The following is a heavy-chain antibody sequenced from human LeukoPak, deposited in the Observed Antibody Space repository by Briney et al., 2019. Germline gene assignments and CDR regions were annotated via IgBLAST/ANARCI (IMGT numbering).Heavy chain of an antibody. CDR3: ARGDYYDRRFDY. CDR1: GFTFSSDW. Sequence: SGGSLRLSCVASGFTFSSDWMNWVRQAPGKGLEWVADIKQDGTEKYYVDSVKGRFTISRDNAKNSLNLQMNSLRAEDTAVYYCARGDYYDRRFDYWGQGTLATVSS. J-gene: IGHJ4*02. CDR2: IKQDGTEK. D-gene: IGHD3-22*01. V-gene: IGHV3-7*01.